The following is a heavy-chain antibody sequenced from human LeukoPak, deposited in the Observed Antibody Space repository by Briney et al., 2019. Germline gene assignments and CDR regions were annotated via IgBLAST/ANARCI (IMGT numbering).Heavy chain of an antibody. D-gene: IGHD5-24*01. CDR3: ARDDRDGYNWGYFDY. J-gene: IGHJ4*02. CDR1: GFTVSSNY. Sequence: GGSLRLSCAASGFTVSSNYMSWVRQAPGKGLEWVSVIYSGGSTYNADSVKGRFTISRDNSKNTLYLQMNSLRAEDTAVYYCARDDRDGYNWGYFDYWGQGTLVTVSS. CDR2: IYSGGST. V-gene: IGHV3-53*01.